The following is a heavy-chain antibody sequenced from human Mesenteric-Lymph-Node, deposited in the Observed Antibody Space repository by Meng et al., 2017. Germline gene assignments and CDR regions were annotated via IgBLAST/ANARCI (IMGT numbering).Heavy chain of an antibody. D-gene: IGHD2-2*01. J-gene: IGHJ4*02. Sequence: QVQLGQSGAEVKKPGASVKVSCKASGYTFTGYFIHWVRQAPGQGLEWMGGIIPIFGTANYAQKFQGRVTITADKSTSTAYMELSSLRSEDTAVYYCASRAPMAYYFDYWGQGTLVTVSS. CDR3: ASRAPMAYYFDY. V-gene: IGHV1-69*13. CDR2: IIPIFGTA. CDR1: GYTFTGYF.